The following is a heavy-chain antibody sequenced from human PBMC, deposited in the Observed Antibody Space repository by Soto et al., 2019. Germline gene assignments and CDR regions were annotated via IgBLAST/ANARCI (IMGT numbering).Heavy chain of an antibody. Sequence: PSETLSLTCTVSGGSISSSSYYWGWIRQPPGKGLEWIGSIYYSGSTYYNPSLKSRVTISVDTSKNQFSLKLSSVTAADTAVYYCARHGDGGNVLDYWGQGTLVTVSS. V-gene: IGHV4-39*01. CDR2: IYYSGST. J-gene: IGHJ4*02. CDR1: GGSISSSSYY. CDR3: ARHGDGGNVLDY. D-gene: IGHD2-15*01.